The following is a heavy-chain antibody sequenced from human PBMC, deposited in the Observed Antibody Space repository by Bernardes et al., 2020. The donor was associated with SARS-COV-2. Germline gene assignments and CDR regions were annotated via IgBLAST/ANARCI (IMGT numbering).Heavy chain of an antibody. V-gene: IGHV3-48*01. D-gene: IGHD4-4*01. Sequence: GGSLRLSCAASGFAFSSYSMNWVRQAPGKGLEWVSYISRSSSPIHYADSVKGRFTISRDNAKSSLFLQMNSLRAEDTAVYYCARESLRDDYNPVPDYWGHGTLVTVSS. CDR1: GFAFSSYS. CDR3: ARESLRDDYNPVPDY. CDR2: ISRSSSPI. J-gene: IGHJ4*01.